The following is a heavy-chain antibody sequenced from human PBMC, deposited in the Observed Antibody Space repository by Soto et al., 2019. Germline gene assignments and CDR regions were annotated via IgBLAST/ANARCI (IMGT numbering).Heavy chain of an antibody. CDR2: IWYDGSNK. CDR3: VRDQRSSWSQDYYYYGMDV. CDR1: GFTFSSYG. V-gene: IGHV3-33*01. Sequence: PGGSLRLSCAASGFTFSSYGMHWVRQAPGKGLEWVAVIWYDGSNKYYADSVKGRFTISRDNSKNTLYLQMNSLRAEDTAVYYCVRDQRSSWSQDYYYYGMDVWGQGTTVTVSS. D-gene: IGHD6-13*01. J-gene: IGHJ6*02.